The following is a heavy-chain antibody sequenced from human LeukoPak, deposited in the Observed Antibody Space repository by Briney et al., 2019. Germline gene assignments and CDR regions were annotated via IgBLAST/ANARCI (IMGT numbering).Heavy chain of an antibody. CDR2: INHSGST. D-gene: IGHD3-22*01. CDR1: GFTFSSYW. J-gene: IGHJ4*02. V-gene: IGHV4-34*01. CDR3: ARGRRGITMIVVVTNEPFDY. Sequence: GSLRLSXAASGFTFSSYWMTWVRQAPGKGLEWIGEINHSGSTNYNPSLKSRVTISVDTSKNQFSLKLSSVTAADTAVYYCARGRRGITMIVVVTNEPFDYWGQGTLVTVSS.